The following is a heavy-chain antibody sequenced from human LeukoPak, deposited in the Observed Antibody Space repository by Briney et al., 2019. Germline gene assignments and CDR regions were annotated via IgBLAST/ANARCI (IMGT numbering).Heavy chain of an antibody. Sequence: GGSLRLSCAASGFTFSSYAMHWVRQAPGKGLEWVAVISYDRSLKYYADSVRGRFTISSDNSKNTLYLQMNSLRVEDTAVYYCAKDLGEGATDYWGQGTLVTVSS. CDR3: AKDLGEGATDY. CDR1: GFTFSSYA. CDR2: ISYDRSLK. V-gene: IGHV3-30*04. J-gene: IGHJ4*02. D-gene: IGHD1-26*01.